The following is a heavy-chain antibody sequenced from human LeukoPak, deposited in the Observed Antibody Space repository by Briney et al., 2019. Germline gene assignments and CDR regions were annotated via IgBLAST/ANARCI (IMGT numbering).Heavy chain of an antibody. CDR1: GGTFSSYA. V-gene: IGHV1-69*01. J-gene: IGHJ4*02. CDR3: ATSDCSGGSCYRPEPYYFDY. Sequence: GSSVTVSCKASGGTFSSYAISWVRQAPGQGLEWMGGIIPIFGTANYAQKFQGRVTITADESTSTAYMELSSLRSEDTAVYYCATSDCSGGSCYRPEPYYFDYWGQGTLVTVSS. CDR2: IIPIFGTA. D-gene: IGHD2-15*01.